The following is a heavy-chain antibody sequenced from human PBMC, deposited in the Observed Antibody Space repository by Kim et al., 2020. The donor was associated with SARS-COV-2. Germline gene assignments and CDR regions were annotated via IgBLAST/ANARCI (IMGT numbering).Heavy chain of an antibody. J-gene: IGHJ4*02. Sequence: YADSVKGRFTISRDNSKNTLYLQMNSLRAEDTAVYYCARVGSIAVAGTDYWGQGTLVTVSS. V-gene: IGHV3-66*01. D-gene: IGHD6-19*01. CDR3: ARVGSIAVAGTDY.